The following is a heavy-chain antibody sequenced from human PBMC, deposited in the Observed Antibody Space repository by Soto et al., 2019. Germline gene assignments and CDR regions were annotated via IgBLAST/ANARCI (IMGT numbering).Heavy chain of an antibody. CDR1: GFTFSSYG. D-gene: IGHD2-15*01. J-gene: IGHJ1*01. CDR3: AKEGGRRVVVPQYFQH. CDR2: ISYDGSNK. V-gene: IGHV3-30*18. Sequence: QVQLVESGGGVVQPGRSLRLSCAASGFTFSSYGMHWVRQAPGKGLEWVAVISYDGSNKYYADSVKGRFTISRDNSKNTLYLQMNSLRAEDTAVYYCAKEGGRRVVVPQYFQHWGQGTLVTVSS.